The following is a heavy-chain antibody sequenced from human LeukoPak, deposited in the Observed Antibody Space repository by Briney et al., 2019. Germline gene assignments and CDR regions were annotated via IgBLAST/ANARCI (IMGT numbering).Heavy chain of an antibody. CDR2: IYYSGST. Sequence: PSATLSLTCTVSGGSISSGDYYWSWIRQPPGKGLEWIGYIYYSGSTYYNPSLKSRVTISVDTSKNQFSLKLSSVTAADTAVYYCARGTAHDSSGYYWGQGTLVTVSS. J-gene: IGHJ4*02. D-gene: IGHD3-22*01. CDR1: GGSISSGDYY. CDR3: ARGTAHDSSGYY. V-gene: IGHV4-30-4*01.